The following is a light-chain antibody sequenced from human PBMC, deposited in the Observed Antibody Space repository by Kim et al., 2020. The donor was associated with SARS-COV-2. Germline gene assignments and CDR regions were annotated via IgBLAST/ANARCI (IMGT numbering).Light chain of an antibody. CDR2: KAS. CDR3: QQANSLPLT. CDR1: QSISSW. J-gene: IGKJ4*01. Sequence: DIQMTQSPSTLSASVGDRVTITCRASQSISSWLAWYQQKPGKAPKLLIYKASSLESGVPSRFSGSGSGTEFTLTISSLQPEDFATYYCQQANSLPLTFGGGTKVDIK. V-gene: IGKV1-5*03.